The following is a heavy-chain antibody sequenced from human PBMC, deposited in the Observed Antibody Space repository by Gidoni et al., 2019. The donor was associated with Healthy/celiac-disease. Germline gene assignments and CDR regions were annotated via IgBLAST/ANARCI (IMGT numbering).Heavy chain of an antibody. CDR2: ISSSSIYI. J-gene: IGHJ6*02. V-gene: IGHV3-21*01. D-gene: IGHD3-9*01. Sequence: EVQLVESGGGLVKPGGSLRLSCAASGFTFSSYSMHWVRQAPGKGLEWVSSISSSSIYIYYADSVKGRFTISRDNAKNSLYLQMNSLRAEDTAVYYCARETKYYDILTGTYYYYGMDVWGQGTTVTVSS. CDR1: GFTFSSYS. CDR3: ARETKYYDILTGTYYYYGMDV.